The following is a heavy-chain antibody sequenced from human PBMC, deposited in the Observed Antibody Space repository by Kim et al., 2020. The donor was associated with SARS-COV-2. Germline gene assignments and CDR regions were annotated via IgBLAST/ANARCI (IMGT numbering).Heavy chain of an antibody. CDR3: ARGGYSSSWSIGEAFDC. V-gene: IGHV3-30*04. Sequence: GGSLRLSCAASGFTFSDFAFHWVRQPPGKGLEWVAVISDDANNKYDAESVKGRFTISRDNSKNTLYLQMNSLRAEDTAVYYCARGGYSSSWSIGEAFDCWGQGTIVTVSS. J-gene: IGHJ3*01. D-gene: IGHD6-13*01. CDR1: GFTFSDFA. CDR2: ISDDANNK.